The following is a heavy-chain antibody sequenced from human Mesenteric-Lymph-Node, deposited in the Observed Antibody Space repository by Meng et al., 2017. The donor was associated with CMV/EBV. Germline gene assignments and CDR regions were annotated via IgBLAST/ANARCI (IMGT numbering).Heavy chain of an antibody. CDR2: IYWDDEK. CDR3: AHTDYCTNGVCYMTDFDY. J-gene: IGHJ4*02. CDR1: SSSTSGVG. D-gene: IGHD2-8*01. Sequence: SSSTSGVGVGWIRQPPGKALEWLALIYWDDEKRYSPSLKSRLTITKDTSKNQVVLTMTNMDPVDTATYYCAHTDYCTNGVCYMTDFDYWGQGTLVTVSS. V-gene: IGHV2-5*02.